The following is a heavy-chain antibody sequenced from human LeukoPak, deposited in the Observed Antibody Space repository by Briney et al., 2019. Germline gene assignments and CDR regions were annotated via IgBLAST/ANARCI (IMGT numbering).Heavy chain of an antibody. CDR1: GFTFSSHR. V-gene: IGHV3-74*01. J-gene: IGHJ4*02. CDR2: ISSDGSSA. Sequence: QSGGSLRLSCGASGFTFSSHRMHWVRQAPGEAPAWVARISSDGSSAVYADSVRGRFTVSRDNAKSTLFLQMDSLRAEDTAVYYCVRLTFYEGRGYYPDHWGQGTLVTVSS. D-gene: IGHD3-22*01. CDR3: VRLTFYEGRGYYPDH.